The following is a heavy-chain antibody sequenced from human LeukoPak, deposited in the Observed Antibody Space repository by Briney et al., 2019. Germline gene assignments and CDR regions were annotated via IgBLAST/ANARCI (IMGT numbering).Heavy chain of an antibody. Sequence: GGSLRLSCAASGFTFSTYWMHWARQTPGKGLVWVSRIDTEGNTINYADSVKGRFTISRDNAGDTLYLQMNSLRAEDTGVYYCATDLSGRHDYWGQGTLVTVSS. V-gene: IGHV3-74*01. CDR1: GFTFSTYW. J-gene: IGHJ4*02. D-gene: IGHD5-12*01. CDR2: IDTEGNTI. CDR3: ATDLSGRHDY.